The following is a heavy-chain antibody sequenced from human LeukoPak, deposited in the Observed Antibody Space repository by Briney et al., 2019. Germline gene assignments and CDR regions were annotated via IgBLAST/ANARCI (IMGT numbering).Heavy chain of an antibody. CDR2: TYYRSSWSY. CDR3: VRDSGWFGTLDH. D-gene: IGHD3-22*01. Sequence: SQTLSLTCAVSGDSVSSRDAAWAWLRQSPSRGLEWLGRTYYRSSWSYDYGFSVKGLITISPDTSTNQVSLVLQYVIPEDTAMYYCVRDSGWFGTLDHWGQGILVTVSS. V-gene: IGHV6-1*01. J-gene: IGHJ5*02. CDR1: GDSVSSRDAA.